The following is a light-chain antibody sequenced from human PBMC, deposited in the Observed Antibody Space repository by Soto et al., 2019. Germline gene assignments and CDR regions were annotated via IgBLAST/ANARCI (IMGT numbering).Light chain of an antibody. V-gene: IGKV3-20*01. CDR3: QQYGSSPRT. Sequence: DIVLTQSPGTLTLSQGESATLSCRASQSVSSSYLAWYQQKPGQAPRLLIYGASSRATGIPDRFSGSGSGTDFTLTISRLEPEDFAVYYCQQYGSSPRTFGQGTKVDI. J-gene: IGKJ1*01. CDR1: QSVSSSY. CDR2: GAS.